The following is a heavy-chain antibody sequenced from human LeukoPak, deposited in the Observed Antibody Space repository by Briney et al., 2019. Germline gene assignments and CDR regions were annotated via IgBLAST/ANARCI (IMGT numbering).Heavy chain of an antibody. D-gene: IGHD6-13*01. CDR3: ARDRLYSSSLFSD. V-gene: IGHV1-2*02. Sequence: AASVKVSCKASGYTFTGYYMHWVRQAPGQGLEWMGWINPNSGGTNYAQKFQGRVTMTRDTSISTAYMELSRLRSDDTAVYYCARDRLYSSSLFSDWGQGTLVTVSS. CDR2: INPNSGGT. J-gene: IGHJ4*02. CDR1: GYTFTGYY.